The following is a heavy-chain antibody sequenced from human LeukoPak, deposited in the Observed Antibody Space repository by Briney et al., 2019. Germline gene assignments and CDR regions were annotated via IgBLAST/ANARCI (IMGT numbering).Heavy chain of an antibody. J-gene: IGHJ4*02. V-gene: IGHV3-74*01. CDR2: INRDGSTT. D-gene: IGHD3-10*01. CDR3: ARDRKSGESSEIDF. Sequence: PGGSLRLSCAASGFTFSNYWVHWVRQAPGEGLVWVSRINRDGSTTNYADSVKGRFTVSRDNAKNTLNLQMNSLRAEDTAVYYCARDRKSGESSEIDFWGQGTLVTVSS. CDR1: GFTFSNYW.